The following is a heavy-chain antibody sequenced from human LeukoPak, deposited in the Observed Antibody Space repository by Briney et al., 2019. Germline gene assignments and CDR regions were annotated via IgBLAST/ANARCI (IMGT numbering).Heavy chain of an antibody. CDR1: GGSFSGYY. Sequence: PSETLSLTCAVYGGSFSGYYWSWIRQPPGKGLEWIGEINHSGSTNYNPSLKSRVTISVDTSKNQFSLKLSCVTAADTAVYYCAVSFVGATPFDYWGQGTLVTVSS. D-gene: IGHD1-26*01. V-gene: IGHV4-34*01. CDR3: AVSFVGATPFDY. J-gene: IGHJ4*02. CDR2: INHSGST.